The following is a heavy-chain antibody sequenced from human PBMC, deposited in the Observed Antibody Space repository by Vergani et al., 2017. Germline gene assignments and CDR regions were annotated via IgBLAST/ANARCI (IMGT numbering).Heavy chain of an antibody. Sequence: QITLKESGPTLVKPTQTLTLTCTFSGFSLNTRGVNVGWIRQPPGKALECLALIYGNDDKFYSPSLRSRLTITKDTSKNQVVLTMINIDPMDTATYYCAHTLLGISTVTAFDTWGQGTMVTVSS. CDR1: GFSLNTRGVN. J-gene: IGHJ3*02. CDR3: AHTLLGISTVTAFDT. D-gene: IGHD5-24*01. V-gene: IGHV2-5*01. CDR2: IYGNDDK.